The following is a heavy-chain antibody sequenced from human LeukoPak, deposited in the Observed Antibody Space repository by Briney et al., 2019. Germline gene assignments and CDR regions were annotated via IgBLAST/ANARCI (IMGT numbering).Heavy chain of an antibody. CDR3: ARDLTSNVAVTEYHYYAMDV. CDR2: ISAYNGST. Sequence: ASVKVSCKASGGTFSSHEISWVQQAPGQGLEWMGWISAYNGSTKYAQKLQGRVTMTTDTSTGTAYMELRSLRPDDTAVYYCARDLTSNVAVTEYHYYAMDVWGQGTTVTVSS. D-gene: IGHD6-19*01. V-gene: IGHV1-18*01. CDR1: GGTFSSHE. J-gene: IGHJ6*02.